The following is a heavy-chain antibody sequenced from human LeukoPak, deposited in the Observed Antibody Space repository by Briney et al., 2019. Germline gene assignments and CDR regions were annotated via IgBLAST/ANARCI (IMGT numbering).Heavy chain of an antibody. CDR1: GFTFRNYW. CDR3: ARAGGSGWFDP. Sequence: GSLRLSCAASGFTFRNYWMHWVRQAPGKGLVWVSRINIDGSTRYADSVEGRFTISRGNAKNTLYLQMNSLRAEDTAVYYCARAGGSGWFDPWGQGTLVTVSS. D-gene: IGHD3-10*01. CDR2: INIDGST. J-gene: IGHJ5*02. V-gene: IGHV3-74*01.